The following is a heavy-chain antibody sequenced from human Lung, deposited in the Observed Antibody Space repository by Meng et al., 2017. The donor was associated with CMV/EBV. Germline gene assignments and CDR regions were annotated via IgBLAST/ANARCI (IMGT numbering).Heavy chain of an antibody. Sequence: SXTXSLTCAVYGGSLTDYFWSWIRQSPEKGLEWIGDISHGGRTNYNPSLKSRVTISVDTSNKQFSLRVASVTAADTAVYYCARGRTDFDSWGQGTLVTVSS. J-gene: IGHJ4*02. CDR1: GGSLTDYF. D-gene: IGHD1-1*01. CDR2: ISHGGRT. V-gene: IGHV4-34*01. CDR3: ARGRTDFDS.